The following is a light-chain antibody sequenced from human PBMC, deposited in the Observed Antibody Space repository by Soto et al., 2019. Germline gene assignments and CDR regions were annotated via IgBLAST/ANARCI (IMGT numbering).Light chain of an antibody. V-gene: IGLV7-46*01. CDR1: TGAVTSGHY. CDR2: DTS. Sequence: QAVVTQDPSLTVSPGGTVTLTCGSSTGAVTSGHYPYWFQQKPGQAPRTLIYDTSNKHSWTPARFSGSLLGGKAALTLSGAQPEDEAEYYCSLSYSGARPDVLGTGTKVTFL. J-gene: IGLJ1*01. CDR3: SLSYSGARPDV.